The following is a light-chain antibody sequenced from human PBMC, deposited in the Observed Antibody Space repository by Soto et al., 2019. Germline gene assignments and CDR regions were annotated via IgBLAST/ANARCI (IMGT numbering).Light chain of an antibody. CDR2: AAS. CDR1: QSISSY. CDR3: QQSYSTPFT. J-gene: IGKJ3*01. V-gene: IGKV1-39*01. Sequence: DIQMTQSPSSLSASVGDRVTITCRASQSISSYLNWYQQKPGKAPKLPIYAASSLQSGVPSRFSGSGSGTDFTLTISSLQPEDFATYYCQQSYSTPFTLGPGTKVDI.